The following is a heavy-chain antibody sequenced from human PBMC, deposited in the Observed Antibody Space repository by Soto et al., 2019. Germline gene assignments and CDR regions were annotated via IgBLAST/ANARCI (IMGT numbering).Heavy chain of an antibody. J-gene: IGHJ6*02. CDR1: GFTFSSYG. Sequence: GGSLRLSCAASGFTFSSYGMHWVRQAPGKGLAWVAVIWYDESNIYYADSVTGRFTISRDNSKNTLFLQMNSLRAEDTAVYYRARDDIPGIAVAIYGMDVWGQGTTVTVSS. CDR3: ARDDIPGIAVAIYGMDV. CDR2: IWYDESNI. D-gene: IGHD6-19*01. V-gene: IGHV3-33*01.